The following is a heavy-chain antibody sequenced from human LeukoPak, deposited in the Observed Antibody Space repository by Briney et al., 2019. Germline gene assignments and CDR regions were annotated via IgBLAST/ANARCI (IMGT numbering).Heavy chain of an antibody. CDR2: IKQDGSEK. V-gene: IGHV3-7*01. Sequence: GGSLRLSCAASGFGFTFSTSWMSWVRQAPGKGLEWVANIKQDGSEKYYVDSVKGRFTISRDNAKNSLYLQMDSLIVEDTAVYYCVRMSTAVAGGDYWGQGTLVTVSS. J-gene: IGHJ4*02. CDR3: VRMSTAVAGGDY. CDR1: GFGFTFSTSW. D-gene: IGHD6-19*01.